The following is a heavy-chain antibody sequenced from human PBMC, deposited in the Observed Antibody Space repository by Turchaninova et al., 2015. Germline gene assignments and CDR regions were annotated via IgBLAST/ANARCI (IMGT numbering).Heavy chain of an antibody. CDR1: GYSVSSTSAA. D-gene: IGHD6-13*01. V-gene: IGHV6-1*01. CDR3: ARGNSWPLNH. CDR2: TYYRSKWYN. Sequence: QVQLQQSGPGLVKPSQTLSVTCDISGYSVSSTSAAWNWIRQSPSRGLEWLERTYYRSKWYNDYAPSVKSRIIINSDTSKNQFSLQLNAVTPEDTALYYCARGNSWPLNHWGQGTLVIVSS. J-gene: IGHJ5*02.